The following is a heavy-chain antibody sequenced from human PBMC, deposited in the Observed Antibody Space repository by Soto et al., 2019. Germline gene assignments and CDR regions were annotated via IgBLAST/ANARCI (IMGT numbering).Heavy chain of an antibody. D-gene: IGHD3-22*01. J-gene: IGHJ4*02. CDR3: AKDAPGSGWLSDY. V-gene: IGHV3-23*01. CDR1: GFTFRTYA. CDR2: ISGNGGT. Sequence: GGSLRLSCAASGFTFRTYAMSWVRQAPGKGLEWVSTISGNGGTSYADFVRGRFTISRDNSKNALYLQMNSLRAEDTAIYYCAKDAPGSGWLSDYWGQGTRVTVSS.